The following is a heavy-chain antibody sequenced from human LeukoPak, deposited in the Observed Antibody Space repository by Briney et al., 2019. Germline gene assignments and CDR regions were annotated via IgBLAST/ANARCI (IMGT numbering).Heavy chain of an antibody. D-gene: IGHD6-19*01. V-gene: IGHV3-23*01. CDR1: GFTFSSYA. CDR2: ISGSGGST. Sequence: GGSLRLSCAASGFTFSSYAMSWVRQAPRKGLEWVSAISGSGGSTYYADSVKGRFTISRDNSKNTLYLQMNSLRAEDTAVYYCAKSTDSSGWYGGFDPWGQGTLVTVSS. CDR3: AKSTDSSGWYGGFDP. J-gene: IGHJ5*02.